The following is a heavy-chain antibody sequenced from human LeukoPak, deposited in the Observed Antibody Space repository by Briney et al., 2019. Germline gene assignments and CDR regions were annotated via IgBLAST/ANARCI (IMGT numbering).Heavy chain of an antibody. Sequence: PSETLSLTCAVYGGSFSGYYWSWIRQPPGKGLEWIGEINHSGSTNYNPSLKSRVTISVDTSKNQFSLKLSSVTAADTAVYYCARAWACSGGSCYSPVYNWXDPWXXXTXXTVS. CDR3: ARAWACSGGSCYSPVYNWXDP. J-gene: IGHJ5*02. CDR2: INHSGST. D-gene: IGHD2-15*01. V-gene: IGHV4-34*01. CDR1: GGSFSGYY.